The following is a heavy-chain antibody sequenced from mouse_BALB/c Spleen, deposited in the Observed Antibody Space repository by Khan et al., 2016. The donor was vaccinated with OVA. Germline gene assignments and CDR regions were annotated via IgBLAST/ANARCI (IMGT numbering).Heavy chain of an antibody. Sequence: VQLQQSGPELVKPAVSVKMYCKASGYTFTRYVMHWVKQKPGKGPEWVGYTDPFNHHTTFDEKFSGMATLTSDKSSSTAYMERSSLTSDDSAVYFCAKNSRTSVYVDYWGHDTTVTVSS. CDR1: GYTFTRYV. J-gene: IGHJ2*01. CDR3: AKNSRTSVYVDY. V-gene: IGHV1S136*01. CDR2: TDPFNHHT.